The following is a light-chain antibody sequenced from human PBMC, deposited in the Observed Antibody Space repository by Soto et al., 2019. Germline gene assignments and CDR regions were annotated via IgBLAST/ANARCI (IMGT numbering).Light chain of an antibody. V-gene: IGKV4-1*01. J-gene: IGKJ4*01. CDR3: PQYASTPLP. CDR2: WAS. Sequence: VMRLSQESLTVSLGENAAINCNSSQSVLYRSNTNTYFGWYQQKPGQPPKLLICWASDRESGVPDRFRCSCSGTGLYRTICSLQAEDVAVYYCPQYASTPLPFAGGTKVDI. CDR1: QSVLYRSNTNTY.